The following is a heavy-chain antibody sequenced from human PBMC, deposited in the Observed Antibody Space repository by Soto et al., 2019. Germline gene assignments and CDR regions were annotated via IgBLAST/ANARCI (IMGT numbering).Heavy chain of an antibody. Sequence: SETLSLTCAVYGGSFSGYYWSWIRQPPGKGLEWIGEINHSGSTNYNPSLKSRVTISVDTSKNQFSLKLSSVTAADTAVYYCARGAVAGGGRDYWGQGTLVTVSS. CDR3: ARGAVAGGGRDY. D-gene: IGHD6-19*01. J-gene: IGHJ4*02. CDR2: INHSGST. V-gene: IGHV4-34*01. CDR1: GGSFSGYY.